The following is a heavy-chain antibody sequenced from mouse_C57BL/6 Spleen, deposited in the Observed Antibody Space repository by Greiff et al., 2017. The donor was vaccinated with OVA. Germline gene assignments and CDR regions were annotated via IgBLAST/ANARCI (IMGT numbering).Heavy chain of an antibody. Sequence: EVKVVESGEGLVKPGGSLKLSCAASGFTFSSYAMSWVRQTPEKRLEWVAYISSGGDYIYYADTVKGRFTISRDNARNTLYLQMSSLKSEDTAMYYCTRNYGSSFYYAMDYWGQGTSVTVSS. D-gene: IGHD1-1*01. CDR3: TRNYGSSFYYAMDY. J-gene: IGHJ4*01. V-gene: IGHV5-9-1*02. CDR2: ISSGGDYI. CDR1: GFTFSSYA.